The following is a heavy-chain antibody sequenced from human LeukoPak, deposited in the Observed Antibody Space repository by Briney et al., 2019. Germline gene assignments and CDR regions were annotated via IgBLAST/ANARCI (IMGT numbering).Heavy chain of an antibody. J-gene: IGHJ2*01. D-gene: IGHD2-21*02. Sequence: SETLSLTCTVSGGSISSSSYYWGWIRQAPGKGLEWIGSIYYSGSTYYNPSLKSRVTISVDTSKNQFSLKLSSVTAADTAVYYCARDSSVTADPWYFDLWGRGTLVTVSS. CDR1: GGSISSSSYY. CDR2: IYYSGST. V-gene: IGHV4-39*07. CDR3: ARDSSVTADPWYFDL.